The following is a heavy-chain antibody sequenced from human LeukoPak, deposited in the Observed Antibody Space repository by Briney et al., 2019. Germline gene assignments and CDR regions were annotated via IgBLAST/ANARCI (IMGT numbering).Heavy chain of an antibody. Sequence: ASVKVSCKASGYTFTSYAMHWVRQAPGQRLEWMGWINAGSGNTKYSQKFQGRVTITRDTSASTAYMELSSLRSEDTAVYYCARAPTMTTVTNFDYWGQGTLVTVSS. D-gene: IGHD4-17*01. V-gene: IGHV1-3*01. J-gene: IGHJ4*02. CDR1: GYTFTSYA. CDR3: ARAPTMTTVTNFDY. CDR2: INAGSGNT.